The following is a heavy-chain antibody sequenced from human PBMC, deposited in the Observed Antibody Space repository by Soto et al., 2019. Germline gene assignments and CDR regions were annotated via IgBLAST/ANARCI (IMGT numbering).Heavy chain of an antibody. Sequence: PSETLSLSCAVSGGSFTSNNWWTWVRQPPGQGLEWIGEIYRTGSTNYNPSLKSRVTISLDKSENQFSLKVTSLTAADTAVYYCASRDPGTSVDYWGQGTLVTVSS. J-gene: IGHJ4*02. V-gene: IGHV4-4*02. CDR1: GGSFTSNNW. D-gene: IGHD1-7*01. CDR2: IYRTGST. CDR3: ASRDPGTSVDY.